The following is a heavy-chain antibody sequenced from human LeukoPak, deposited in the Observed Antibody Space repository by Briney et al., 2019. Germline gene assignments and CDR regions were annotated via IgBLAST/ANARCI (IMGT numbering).Heavy chain of an antibody. CDR3: ARDLGGSYDDAFDI. J-gene: IGHJ3*02. V-gene: IGHV4-59*01. D-gene: IGHD1-26*01. CDR1: GGSISSYY. Sequence: SETLSLTCTVSGGSISSYYWSWIRQPPGKGLECIGYIYYSGSTNYNPSLKSRVTISVDTSKNQFSLKLSSVTAADTAVYYCARDLGGSYDDAFDIWGQGTMVTVSS. CDR2: IYYSGST.